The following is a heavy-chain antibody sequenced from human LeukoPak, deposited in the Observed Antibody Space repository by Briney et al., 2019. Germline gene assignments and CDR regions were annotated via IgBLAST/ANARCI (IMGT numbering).Heavy chain of an antibody. CDR3: ASYYGDYVYFDY. Sequence: PSETLSLTCTVSGGSISSGGHYWSWIRQHPGKGLEWIGYIYYSGGTYYNPSLSSRVTISVDTSKNQFSLKLSSVTAADTAVYYCASYYGDYVYFDYWGQGTLVTVSS. CDR2: IYYSGGT. CDR1: GGSISSGGHY. D-gene: IGHD4-17*01. V-gene: IGHV4-31*03. J-gene: IGHJ4*02.